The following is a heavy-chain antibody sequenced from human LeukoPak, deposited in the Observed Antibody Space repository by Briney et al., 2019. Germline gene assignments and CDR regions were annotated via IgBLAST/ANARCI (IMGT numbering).Heavy chain of an antibody. D-gene: IGHD6-19*01. CDR1: GFTFSDSY. Sequence: GGSLRLSCAASGFTFSDSYMTWIRQAPGKGLEWVSYISNSGSSIYYADSVKGRFTTSRDNAKSSLYLQMNSLRTEDSALYYCAKDGGDKSSGWYWDFFDYWGQGTLVTVSS. V-gene: IGHV3-11*01. J-gene: IGHJ4*02. CDR2: ISNSGSSI. CDR3: AKDGGDKSSGWYWDFFDY.